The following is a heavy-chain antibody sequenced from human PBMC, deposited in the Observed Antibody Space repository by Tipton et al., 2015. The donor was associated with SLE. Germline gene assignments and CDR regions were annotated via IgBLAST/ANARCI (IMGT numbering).Heavy chain of an antibody. CDR1: GFTFGDYA. V-gene: IGHV3-49*04. Sequence: SLRLSCTASGFTFGDYAMSWVRQAPGKGLEWVGFIRSKAYGGTTEYAASVKGRFTISRDDSKSIAYLQMNSLKTEDTAVYYCTTNPIAVAADFDYWGQGTLVTVSS. J-gene: IGHJ4*02. D-gene: IGHD6-19*01. CDR2: IRSKAYGGTT. CDR3: TTNPIAVAADFDY.